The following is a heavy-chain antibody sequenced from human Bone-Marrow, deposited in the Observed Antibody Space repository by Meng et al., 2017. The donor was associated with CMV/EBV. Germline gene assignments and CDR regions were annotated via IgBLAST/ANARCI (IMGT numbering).Heavy chain of an antibody. CDR3: ARGRRYCSSTNCYYYGMDV. V-gene: IGHV4-34*01. J-gene: IGHJ6*02. CDR1: GGSFSGYY. Sequence: SETLSLTCAVYGGSFSGYYWSWIRQPPGKGLEWIGEINHSGSTNYNPSLKSRVTISGDTSKNQFSLRPTSVTAADTAVYYCARGRRYCSSTNCYYYGMDVWGQGTTVTVSS. CDR2: INHSGST. D-gene: IGHD2-2*01.